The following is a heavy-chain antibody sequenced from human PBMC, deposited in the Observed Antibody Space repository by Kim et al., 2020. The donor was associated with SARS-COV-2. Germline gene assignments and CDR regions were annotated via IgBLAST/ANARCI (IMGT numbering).Heavy chain of an antibody. CDR2: INHSGST. D-gene: IGHD1-26*01. J-gene: IGHJ6*02. CDR3: ARGLLDIDRYYYYYYGMDV. V-gene: IGHV4-34*01. CDR1: GGSFSGYY. Sequence: SETLSLTCAVYGGSFSGYYWSWIRQPPGKGLEWIGEINHSGSTNYNPSLKSRVTISVDTSKNQFSLKLSSVTAADTAVYYCARGLLDIDRYYYYYYGMDVWGQVTTVTVSS.